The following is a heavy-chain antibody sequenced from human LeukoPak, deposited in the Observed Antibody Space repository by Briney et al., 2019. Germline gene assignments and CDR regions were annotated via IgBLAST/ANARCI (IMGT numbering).Heavy chain of an antibody. CDR3: ARRYGYSVPNDY. CDR2: VYYTGTT. J-gene: IGHJ4*02. D-gene: IGHD5-18*01. Sequence: SETLSLTCSVSGDSIISQYWSWIRQPPGKGLEWIGYVYYTGTTNYNPSLKSRVTISVDTSKNQFSLKLSSVTAADTAVYYCARRYGYSVPNDYWGQGILVTVSS. CDR1: GDSIISQY. V-gene: IGHV4-59*11.